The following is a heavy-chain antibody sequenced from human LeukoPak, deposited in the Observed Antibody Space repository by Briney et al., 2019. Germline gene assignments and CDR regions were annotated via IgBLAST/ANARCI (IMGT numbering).Heavy chain of an antibody. CDR2: IYPSGSN. CDR3: ARQLSIAAEYGMDV. J-gene: IGHJ6*02. V-gene: IGHV4-4*07. Sequence: SETLSLTCTVSDGSISNYYWSWIRQPAGKGLEWIGRIYPSGSNNYNPSLKSRVTISVDTSKTQFSLKLSSVTAADTAVYYCARQLSIAAEYGMDVWGQGTTVTVSS. D-gene: IGHD6-25*01. CDR1: DGSISNYY.